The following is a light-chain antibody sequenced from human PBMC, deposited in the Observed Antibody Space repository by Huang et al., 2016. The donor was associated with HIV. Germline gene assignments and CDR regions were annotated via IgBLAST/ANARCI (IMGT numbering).Light chain of an antibody. J-gene: IGKJ4*01. CDR2: AAS. Sequence: IQLTQSPSSLSIYVGDKVTITGRASQGIPNYVAWYQQRPGKAPKLLIYAASTLQNGVPSRFSGSGSGADFALSIANVQPEDSATYYCQQFSSYPLTFGGGTKVEIK. CDR3: QQFSSYPLT. CDR1: QGIPNY. V-gene: IGKV1-9*01.